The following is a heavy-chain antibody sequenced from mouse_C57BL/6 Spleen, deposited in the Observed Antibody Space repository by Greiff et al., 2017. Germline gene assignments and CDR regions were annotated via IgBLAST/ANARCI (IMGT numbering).Heavy chain of an antibody. V-gene: IGHV1-55*01. D-gene: IGHD1-1*01. J-gene: IGHJ1*03. CDR2: IYPGSGST. Sequence: QVHVKQPGAELVKPGASVKMSCKASGYTFTSYWITWVKQRPGQGLEWIGDIYPGSGSTNYNEKFKRKATLTVDTSSSTAYMQLSSLTSEDSAVYYCARDGSSYEYFDVWGTGTTVTVSS. CDR3: ARDGSSYEYFDV. CDR1: GYTFTSYW.